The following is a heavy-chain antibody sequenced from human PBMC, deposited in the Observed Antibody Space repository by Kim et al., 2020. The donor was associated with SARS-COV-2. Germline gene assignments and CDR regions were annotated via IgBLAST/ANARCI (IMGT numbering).Heavy chain of an antibody. J-gene: IGHJ4*02. Sequence: GESLKISCKGSGYSFTSYWIGWVRQMPGKGLEWMGIIYPGDSDTRYSPSFQGQVTISADKSISTAYLQWSSLKASDTAMYYCARIGKGWSGYYGSGHYWGQGTLVTVSS. D-gene: IGHD3-3*01. V-gene: IGHV5-51*01. CDR1: GYSFTSYW. CDR3: ARIGKGWSGYYGSGHY. CDR2: IYPGDSDT.